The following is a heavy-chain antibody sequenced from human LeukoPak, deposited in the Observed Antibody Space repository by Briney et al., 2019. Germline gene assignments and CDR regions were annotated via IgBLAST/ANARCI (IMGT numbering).Heavy chain of an antibody. V-gene: IGHV3-21*01. CDR3: ARDRHYHDSSASDLDAFDI. CDR1: GFTFSSYY. J-gene: IGHJ3*02. CDR2: ISISSSYI. D-gene: IGHD3-22*01. Sequence: PGGSLRLSCAASGFTFSSYYMNWVRQSPGKGLEWASSISISSSYIYYADSVKGRFTISRDNAKNSLYLQMSSLRVEDTALYFCARDRHYHDSSASDLDAFDIWGQGTMVTVSS.